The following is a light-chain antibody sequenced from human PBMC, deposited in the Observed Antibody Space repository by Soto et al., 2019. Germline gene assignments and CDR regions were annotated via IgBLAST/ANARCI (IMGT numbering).Light chain of an antibody. CDR3: SSYAGSSTVV. J-gene: IGLJ2*01. CDR1: SSDVGGYQY. CDR2: AVN. V-gene: IGLV2-8*01. Sequence: QSVLTQPPSASGSPGQSVTISCTGTSSDVGGYQYVSWYQQYPGKAPKLMIYAVNKRPSGVPDRFSGSRSGNTASLTVSGLQAEDEADYYCSSYAGSSTVVFGGGTKVTVL.